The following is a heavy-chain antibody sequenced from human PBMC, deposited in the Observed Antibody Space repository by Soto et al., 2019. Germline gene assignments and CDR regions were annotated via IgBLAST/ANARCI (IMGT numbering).Heavy chain of an antibody. V-gene: IGHV4-61*01. D-gene: IGHD1-26*01. J-gene: IGHJ4*02. Sequence: QVQLQESGPGLVKPSETLSLTCTVSGGSVSSGSYYWSWIRQPPGKGLEWIGYIYYSGSSDSNPSLKSRVTISVNTSKTPYFLKLSSVTAADMAVYYCARVLVGGSYYLDYWGQGTLVTVSS. CDR1: GGSVSSGSYY. CDR3: ARVLVGGSYYLDY. CDR2: IYYSGSS.